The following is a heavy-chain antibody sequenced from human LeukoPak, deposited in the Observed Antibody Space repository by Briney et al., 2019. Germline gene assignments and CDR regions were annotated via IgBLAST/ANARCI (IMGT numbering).Heavy chain of an antibody. Sequence: WGSLRLSCAASGFTFNIYAMSWVRQAPGKGLEWVSSITSSGDATFHADSVKDRFTISRDNSKSTLYLQMSRLRVEDTAVYYCAKDRPNYHENNCHYYKLDGDSWGQGTLVTVSS. CDR3: AKDRPNYHENNCHYYKLDGDS. V-gene: IGHV3-23*01. D-gene: IGHD3-22*01. CDR2: ITSSGDAT. J-gene: IGHJ5*01. CDR1: GFTFNIYA.